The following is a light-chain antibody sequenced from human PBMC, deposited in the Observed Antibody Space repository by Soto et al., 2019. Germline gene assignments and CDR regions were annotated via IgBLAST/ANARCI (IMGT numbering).Light chain of an antibody. CDR2: EVS. CDR1: SSDVGGYNY. CDR3: CSYGGSDNLV. V-gene: IGLV2-8*01. Sequence: QSVLTQPPSASGSPGQSVTISCTGTSSDVGGYNYVSWYQQHPGKAPKLMIYEVSKRPSGVPDRFSGSKSGNTASLTVSGLQAEDEADYCCCSYGGSDNLVFGGGTKVTVL. J-gene: IGLJ2*01.